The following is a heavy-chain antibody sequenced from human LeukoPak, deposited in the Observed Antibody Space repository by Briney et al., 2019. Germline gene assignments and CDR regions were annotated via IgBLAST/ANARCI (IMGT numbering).Heavy chain of an antibody. Sequence: ASVKVSCKPSGYTFIDHYIHWVRQAPGQGLESMGWINPNIGDTNYAQKFQGRVTMTRDTSGSTAYMELSRLRSDDTAVYYCARAGHNSDSGGYDFWGLGTLVTVSS. J-gene: IGHJ4*02. CDR1: GYTFIDHY. V-gene: IGHV1-2*02. CDR2: INPNIGDT. D-gene: IGHD3-22*01. CDR3: ARAGHNSDSGGYDF.